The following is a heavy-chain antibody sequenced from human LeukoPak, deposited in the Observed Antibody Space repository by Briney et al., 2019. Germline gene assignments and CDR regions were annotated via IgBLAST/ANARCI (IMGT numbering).Heavy chain of an antibody. V-gene: IGHV4-39*01. CDR3: ARGLGYSSSWSFNWFDP. Sequence: SETLSLTCTVSGGSISSNTYYWAWIRQPPGKGLEWIGSIYHTGSTYYNPSLKSRVTISVDPSKNRFSLKLSSVTAADTAVYYCARGLGYSSSWSFNWFDPWGQGTLVTVSS. J-gene: IGHJ5*02. CDR2: IYHTGST. CDR1: GGSISSNTYY. D-gene: IGHD6-13*01.